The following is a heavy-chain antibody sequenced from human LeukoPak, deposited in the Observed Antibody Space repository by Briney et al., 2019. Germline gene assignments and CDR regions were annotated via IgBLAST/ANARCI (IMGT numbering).Heavy chain of an antibody. J-gene: IGHJ4*02. D-gene: IGHD6-6*01. V-gene: IGHV4-39*07. Sequence: PSETLSLTCTVSGGSISSSSYYWGWIRQPPGKGLEWIGEINHSGSTNYNPSLKSRVTISVDTSKNQFSLKLSSVTAADTAVYYCARGPLPRLVYFDYWGQGTLVSVSS. CDR2: INHSGST. CDR1: GGSISSSSYY. CDR3: ARGPLPRLVYFDY.